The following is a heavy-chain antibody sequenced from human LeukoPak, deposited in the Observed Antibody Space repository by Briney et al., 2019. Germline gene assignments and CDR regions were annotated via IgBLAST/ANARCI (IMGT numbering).Heavy chain of an antibody. J-gene: IGHJ6*02. CDR1: GGSFSGYY. CDR2: INHSGST. V-gene: IGHV4-34*01. CDR3: ARATSGPTLYDV. D-gene: IGHD3-10*01. Sequence: SDTLSLTCAVYGGSFSGYYWSWIRQPPGKGLEWIGEINHSGSTNYNPSLKSRVTISVDTSKNQFSLKLSSVTAADTAVYYCARATSGPTLYDVWGQGTTVTVSS.